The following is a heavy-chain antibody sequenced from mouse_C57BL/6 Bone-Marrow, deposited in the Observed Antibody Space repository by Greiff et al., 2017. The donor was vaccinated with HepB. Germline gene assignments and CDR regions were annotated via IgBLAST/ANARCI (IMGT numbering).Heavy chain of an antibody. D-gene: IGHD2-5*01. CDR1: EYEFPSHD. Sequence: EVQGVESGGGLVQPGESLKLSCESYEYEFPSHDMSWVRKTPEKRLELVAAINSDGGSTYYPDTMERRFIISRDNTKKTLYLQMSSLRSEDTALYYCERQVYYSNHKKLAYWGQGTLVTVSA. CDR2: INSDGGST. V-gene: IGHV5-2*01. J-gene: IGHJ3*01. CDR3: ERQVYYSNHKKLAY.